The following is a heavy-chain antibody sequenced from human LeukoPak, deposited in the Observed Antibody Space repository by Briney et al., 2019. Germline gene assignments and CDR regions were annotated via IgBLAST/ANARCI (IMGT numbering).Heavy chain of an antibody. CDR2: IYHSGST. CDR1: GYSISSGYY. D-gene: IGHD3-22*01. V-gene: IGHV4-38-2*02. Sequence: PSETLSLTCTVSGYSISSGYYWGWIRQPPGKGLEWIGSIYHSGSTYYNPSLKSRVTMSLDTSKNQFSLKLSSVTAADTAVYYCARVTGYMIEDYFDYWGQGTLVTVSS. J-gene: IGHJ4*02. CDR3: ARVTGYMIEDYFDY.